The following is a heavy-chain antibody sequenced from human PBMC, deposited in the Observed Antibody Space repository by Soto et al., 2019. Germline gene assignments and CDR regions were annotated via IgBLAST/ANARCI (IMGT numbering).Heavy chain of an antibody. CDR3: ARDGPYYYGSGDWYFDL. CDR2: IYYSGST. J-gene: IGHJ2*01. D-gene: IGHD3-10*01. CDR1: GGSISSYY. V-gene: IGHV4-59*12. Sequence: PSETLSLTCTVSGGSISSYYWSWIRQPSGKGLEWIGYIYYSGSTNYNPSLKSRVTISVDTSKNQFCLKLSSVTAADTAVYYCARDGPYYYGSGDWYFDLWGRGTLVTVSS.